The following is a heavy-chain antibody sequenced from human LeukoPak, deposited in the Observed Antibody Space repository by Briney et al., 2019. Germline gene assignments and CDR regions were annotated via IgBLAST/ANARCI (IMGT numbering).Heavy chain of an antibody. CDR3: AKDQLYFDSSDYPYYFDS. Sequence: GGSLRLSCAASGFTFSSSAMHWVRQAPDKGLEWVAVISYDGSNKYYADSVKGRFTISRDNSKDTLFLQMSSLRAEDTAVYYCAKDQLYFDSSDYPYYFDSWGQGTLVTVSS. V-gene: IGHV3-30-3*01. J-gene: IGHJ4*02. CDR1: GFTFSSSA. D-gene: IGHD3-22*01. CDR2: ISYDGSNK.